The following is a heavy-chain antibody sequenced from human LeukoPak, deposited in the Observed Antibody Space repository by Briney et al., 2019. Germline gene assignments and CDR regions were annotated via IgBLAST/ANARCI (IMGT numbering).Heavy chain of an antibody. D-gene: IGHD5-24*01. CDR1: GFTVSSNY. CDR2: IYSGGST. J-gene: IGHJ3*02. Sequence: PGGSLRLSCAASGFTVSSNYMSWVRQAPGKGLEWVSVIYSGGSTYYAYSVKGRFTISRDNSKNTLYLQMNSLRAEDTAVYYCARESLQDDAFDIWGQGTMVTVSS. CDR3: ARESLQDDAFDI. V-gene: IGHV3-53*01.